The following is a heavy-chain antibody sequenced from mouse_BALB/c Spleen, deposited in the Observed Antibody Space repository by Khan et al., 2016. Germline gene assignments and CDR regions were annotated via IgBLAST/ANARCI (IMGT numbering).Heavy chain of an antibody. V-gene: IGHV2-5-1*01. J-gene: IGHJ4*01. CDR2: IWRGGST. CDR3: AKSKYDVGYYAMDY. D-gene: IGHD2-14*01. CDR1: GFSLTSYG. Sequence: QVQLMESGPSLVQPSQSLSITCTVAGFSLTSYGVHWVRQSPGKGLEWMGVIWRGGSTAYNAAFMSRLSITKDNSKSQDFFKMNSLQTDDTAIYYWAKSKYDVGYYAMDYWGQGTSVTVSS.